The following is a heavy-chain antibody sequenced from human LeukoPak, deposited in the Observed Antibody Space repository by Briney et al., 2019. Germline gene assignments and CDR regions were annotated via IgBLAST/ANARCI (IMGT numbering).Heavy chain of an antibody. V-gene: IGHV4-39*02. D-gene: IGHD3-9*01. CDR3: ARDYPDGGGGRYFDWLPVF. Sequence: SETLSLTCAVSGGSISSRSYYWGWIRQPPGKGLEWIGSIYYTGITYYNPSLKSRVTISVDTSKNQFSLKLSSVTAADTAVYYCARDYPDGGGGRYFDWLPVFWGQGTLVTVSS. CDR2: IYYTGIT. J-gene: IGHJ4*02. CDR1: GGSISSRSYY.